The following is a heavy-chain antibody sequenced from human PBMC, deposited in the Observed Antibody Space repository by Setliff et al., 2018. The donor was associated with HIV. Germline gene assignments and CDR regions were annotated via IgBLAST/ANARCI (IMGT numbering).Heavy chain of an antibody. J-gene: IGHJ4*02. CDR2: SNPSSRTT. V-gene: IGHV1-46*01. D-gene: IGHD6-13*01. Sequence: ASVKVSCKSSGYIFTTHYIHWVRQAPGQGIEWMGMSNPSSRTTIYAQKFRGRMTLTKDKSTTTVYMELSRLTSDDTAVFYCARGVKGIATTGKYYFDYWGQGTLVTVSS. CDR3: ARGVKGIATTGKYYFDY. CDR1: GYIFTTHY.